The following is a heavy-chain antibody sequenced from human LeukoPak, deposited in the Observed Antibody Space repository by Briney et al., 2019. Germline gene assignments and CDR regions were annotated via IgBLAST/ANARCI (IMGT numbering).Heavy chain of an antibody. V-gene: IGHV3-23*01. D-gene: IGHD3-10*01. CDR3: AREIRGITMVRGATSWFDP. Sequence: GGSLRLSCAASGFIFSSYAMNWVRQAPGKGLEWVSGISGSGGSTYYADSVKGRFTISRDNSKNTLYLQMNSLRAEDTAVYYCAREIRGITMVRGATSWFDPWGQGTLVTVSS. J-gene: IGHJ5*02. CDR2: ISGSGGST. CDR1: GFIFSSYA.